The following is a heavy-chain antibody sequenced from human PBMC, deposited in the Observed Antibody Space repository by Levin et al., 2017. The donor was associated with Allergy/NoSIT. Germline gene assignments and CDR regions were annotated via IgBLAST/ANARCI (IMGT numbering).Heavy chain of an antibody. Sequence: GGSLRLSCAASGFTFSSYGMHWVRQAPGKGLEWVAVIWYDGSNKYYADSVKGRFTISRDNSKNTLYLQMNSLRAEDTAVYYCARDPGGNMVLPPDYWGQGTLVTVSS. D-gene: IGHD4/OR15-4a*01. J-gene: IGHJ4*02. V-gene: IGHV3-33*01. CDR3: ARDPGGNMVLPPDY. CDR1: GFTFSSYG. CDR2: IWYDGSNK.